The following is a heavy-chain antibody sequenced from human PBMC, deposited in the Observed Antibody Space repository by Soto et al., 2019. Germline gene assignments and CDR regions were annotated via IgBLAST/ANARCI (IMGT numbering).Heavy chain of an antibody. J-gene: IGHJ3*02. V-gene: IGHV4-30-4*01. CDR3: ARVLSAMVRGGGNAFDI. D-gene: IGHD3-10*01. Sequence: QVQLQESGPGLVKPSQTLSLTCTVSGGSISSGDYYWSWIRQPPGKGLEWIGYIYYSGSTYYNPSLKSRVTISVDKSKNQFSLKLSSVTAADTAVYYCARVLSAMVRGGGNAFDIWGQGTMVTVSS. CDR2: IYYSGST. CDR1: GGSISSGDYY.